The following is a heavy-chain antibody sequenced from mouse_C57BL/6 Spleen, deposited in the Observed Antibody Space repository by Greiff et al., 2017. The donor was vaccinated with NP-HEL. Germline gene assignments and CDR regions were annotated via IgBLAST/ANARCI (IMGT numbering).Heavy chain of an antibody. D-gene: IGHD1-1*01. CDR2: IHPNSGST. Sequence: VQLQQPGAELVKPGASVKLSCKASGYTFTSYWMHWVKQRPGQGLEWIGMIHPNSGSTNYNEKFKSKATLTVDKSSSTAYMQLSSLTSEDSAVYYCARPFSGSSLAWFAYWGQGTLVTVSA. CDR1: GYTFTSYW. J-gene: IGHJ3*01. V-gene: IGHV1-64*01. CDR3: ARPFSGSSLAWFAY.